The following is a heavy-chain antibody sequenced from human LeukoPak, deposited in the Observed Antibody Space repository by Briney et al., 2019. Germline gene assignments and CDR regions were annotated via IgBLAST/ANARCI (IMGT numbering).Heavy chain of an antibody. J-gene: IGHJ3*02. Sequence: ASVKVSCKASGGTFSSYAISWVRQAPGQGLEWMGGIIPIFGTANYAQKFQGRVTITADESTSTAYMELSSLRPEDTAVYYCARGNVDTAMAKSMGAFDIWGQGTTVTVSS. D-gene: IGHD5-18*01. CDR2: IIPIFGTA. CDR3: ARGNVDTAMAKSMGAFDI. V-gene: IGHV1-69*01. CDR1: GGTFSSYA.